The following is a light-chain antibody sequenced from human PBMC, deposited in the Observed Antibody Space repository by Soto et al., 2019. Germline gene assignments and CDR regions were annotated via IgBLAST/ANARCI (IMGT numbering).Light chain of an antibody. CDR3: QQYGSSPVFT. CDR2: GAS. J-gene: IGKJ3*01. Sequence: EIVLTQSPGTLSLSPGERATLSCRASQSVSSSYLAWYQQKPGQAPRLLIYGASSRATGIPDRFSGSGSGTDFTLTISRLEPKDFAVYYCQQYGSSPVFTLGPGTKVDIK. CDR1: QSVSSSY. V-gene: IGKV3-20*01.